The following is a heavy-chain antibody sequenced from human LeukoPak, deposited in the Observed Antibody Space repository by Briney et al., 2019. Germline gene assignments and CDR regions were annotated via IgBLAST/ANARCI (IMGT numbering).Heavy chain of an antibody. V-gene: IGHV3-53*01. Sequence: GGSLRLSCAASGFTFDDYGMSWVRQAPGKGLEWVSFIYSGGSTHYSDSVKGRFTISRDNSKNTLYLQMNSLRAEDTAVYYCARRAGDYSHPYDYWGQGTLVTVS. CDR3: ARRAGDYSHPYDY. D-gene: IGHD3-22*01. CDR2: IYSGGST. J-gene: IGHJ4*02. CDR1: GFTFDDYG.